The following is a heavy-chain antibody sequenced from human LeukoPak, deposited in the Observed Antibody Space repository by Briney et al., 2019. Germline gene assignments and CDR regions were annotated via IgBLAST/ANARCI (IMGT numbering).Heavy chain of an antibody. CDR1: GFSFSSHW. J-gene: IGHJ3*02. V-gene: IGHV3-48*02. CDR2: ITRSGTTI. CDR3: ARGGNIGYDYNAFDI. D-gene: IGHD3-22*01. Sequence: GGSLRLSCAASGFSFSSHWMNWVRQAPGKGLEWVSYITRSGTTIYYADSVKGRFTISRDNAKNSLYLQMNSLRDEDTAVYYCARGGNIGYDYNAFDIWGQGTMVTVSS.